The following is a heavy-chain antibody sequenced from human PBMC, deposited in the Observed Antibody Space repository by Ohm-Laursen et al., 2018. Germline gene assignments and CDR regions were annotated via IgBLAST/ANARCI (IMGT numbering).Heavy chain of an antibody. Sequence: GSLRLSCAASGFTFSTYAMRWVRQAPGKGLEWVANIKQDGSEQDYVDSVKGRFTISRDNAKNSLYLHMDSLRGEDTAVYYCARLRGGYDFDYWGQGTLVTVSS. CDR2: IKQDGSEQ. CDR1: GFTFSTYA. J-gene: IGHJ4*02. D-gene: IGHD5-12*01. V-gene: IGHV3-7*01. CDR3: ARLRGGYDFDY.